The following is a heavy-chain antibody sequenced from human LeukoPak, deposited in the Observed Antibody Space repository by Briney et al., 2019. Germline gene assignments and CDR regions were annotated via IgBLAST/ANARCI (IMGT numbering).Heavy chain of an antibody. J-gene: IGHJ6*03. Sequence: SETLSLTCSVSGDSISTSSYYWGWIRHPPGKGLEWIGTIYYSGSTYYNPSLTSRVTISVDTSKNQFSLKLSSVTAADTAVYYCARHKDYYYSYMDVWGKGTTVTISS. V-gene: IGHV4-39*01. CDR3: ARHKDYYYSYMDV. CDR1: GDSISTSSYY. CDR2: IYYSGST.